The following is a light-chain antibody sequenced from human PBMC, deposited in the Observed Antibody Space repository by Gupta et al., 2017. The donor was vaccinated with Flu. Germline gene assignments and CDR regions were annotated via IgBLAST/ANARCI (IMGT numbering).Light chain of an antibody. J-gene: IGKJ4*01. Sequence: EIVMTQSLATLSVCPGEGATLSCRASQSVSSNLAWSQQRPGRAPRLLIYGASTRATDIPARFSGSGSGTEFTLTISSLQSEDSAVYYCQQYSSWPLTFGGGTKVEIK. V-gene: IGKV3-15*01. CDR3: QQYSSWPLT. CDR2: GAS. CDR1: QSVSSN.